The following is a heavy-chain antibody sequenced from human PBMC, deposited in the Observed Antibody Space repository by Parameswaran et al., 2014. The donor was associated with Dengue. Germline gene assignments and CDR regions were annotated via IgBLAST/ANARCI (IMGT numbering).Heavy chain of an antibody. V-gene: IGHV3-9*01. CDR1: A. J-gene: IGHJ4*02. D-gene: IGHD3-22*01. CDR3: AKDIGFGYYDSSGLDY. CDR2: ISWNSGSI. Sequence: AMPGVRQMPGKGLEWVSGISWNSGSIGYADSVKGRFTISRDNAKNSLYLQMNSLRAEDTALYYCAKDIGFGYYDSSGLDYWGQGTLVTVSS.